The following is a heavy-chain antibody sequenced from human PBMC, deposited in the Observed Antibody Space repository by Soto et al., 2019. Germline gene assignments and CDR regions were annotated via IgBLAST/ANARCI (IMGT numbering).Heavy chain of an antibody. D-gene: IGHD3-16*02. V-gene: IGHV1-18*01. CDR1: GYTFTSYG. CDR3: ARGGSVHWGPEAGRFTRDYFYGMDV. Sequence: ASVKVSCKASGYTFTSYGISWVRQAPGQGLEWMGRISAYNGNTNYAQNLQGRVTMTTDTSTSTAYMVLRSLRSDDTAVYYCARGGSVHWGPEAGRFTRDYFYGMDVWGQGATVTVSS. CDR2: ISAYNGNT. J-gene: IGHJ6*02.